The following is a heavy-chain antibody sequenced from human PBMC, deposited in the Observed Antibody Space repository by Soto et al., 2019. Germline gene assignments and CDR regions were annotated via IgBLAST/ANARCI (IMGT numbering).Heavy chain of an antibody. CDR3: ARGGYDILTGYYKF. CDR2: IIPIFGTA. J-gene: IGHJ4*02. CDR1: GGTFSSYA. Sequence: ASVNVSCKASGGTFSSYAISWVRQAPGQGLEWMGGIIPIFGTANYAQKFQGRVTITADESTGTAYMELGSLRSEDTAVYYCARGGYDILTGYYKFWGQGTLVTVSS. V-gene: IGHV1-69*13. D-gene: IGHD3-9*01.